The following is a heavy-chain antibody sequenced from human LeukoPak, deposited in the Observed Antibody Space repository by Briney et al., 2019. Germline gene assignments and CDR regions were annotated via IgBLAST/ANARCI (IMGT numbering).Heavy chain of an antibody. CDR2: INHSGST. J-gene: IGHJ4*02. V-gene: IGHV4-34*01. D-gene: IGHD1-26*01. CDR3: ARGDSSVGLNY. CDR1: GGSFSGYY. Sequence: SETLSLTCAVYGGSFSGYYWSWIRQPPGKGLEWIGEINHSGSTNYNPSLKSRVTISVDTSKNQFSLELSSVTAADTAVYYCARGDSSVGLNYWGQGTLVTVSS.